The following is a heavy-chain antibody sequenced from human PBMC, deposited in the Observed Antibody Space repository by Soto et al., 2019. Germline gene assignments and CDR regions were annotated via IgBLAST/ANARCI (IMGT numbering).Heavy chain of an antibody. CDR3: AKGLAWLVLYGFDY. CDR1: GFTFSSDA. D-gene: IGHD6-19*01. V-gene: IGHV3-23*01. J-gene: IGHJ4*02. Sequence: EVQLLESGGGLVQPGGSLRLSCAASGFTFSSDAMSWVRQAPGKGLEWVSVISGSGGSTYYADSVKGRFTISRDNSKNTLYLQMNSPRAEDTAVYYCAKGLAWLVLYGFDYWGQGTLVTVSS. CDR2: ISGSGGST.